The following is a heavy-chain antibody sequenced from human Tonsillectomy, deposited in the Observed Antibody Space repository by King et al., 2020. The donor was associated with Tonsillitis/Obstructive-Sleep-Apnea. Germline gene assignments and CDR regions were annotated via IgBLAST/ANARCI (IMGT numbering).Heavy chain of an antibody. CDR3: ARGRRYYDFWSGSAYYYYYYMDV. V-gene: IGHV4-34*01. D-gene: IGHD3-3*01. Sequence: VQLQQRGAGLLKPSETLSLTCAVYGGSFSGYYWSWIRQPPGKGLEWIGEINHSGSTNYNPSLKSRVTISVDTSKNQFSLKLSSLTAADTAVYYCARGRRYYDFWSGSAYYYYYYMDVWGKGTTVTVSS. J-gene: IGHJ6*03. CDR1: GGSFSGYY. CDR2: INHSGST.